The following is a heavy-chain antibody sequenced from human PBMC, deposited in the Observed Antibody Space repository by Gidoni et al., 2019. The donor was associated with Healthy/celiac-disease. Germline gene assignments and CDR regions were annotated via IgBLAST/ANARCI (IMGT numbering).Heavy chain of an antibody. D-gene: IGHD6-13*01. CDR1: GFTFSSAW. V-gene: IGHV3-7*04. Sequence: EVLLVESGGGLLQPGGSRILSSAASGFTFSSAWMHWVRQAPGKGLEWVANINQDGSEIYYVDSVKGRFTISRDNAKNSLYLQMNSLRAEDTAVYYCSRAIGAAESYWGQGTLVTVSS. J-gene: IGHJ4*02. CDR2: INQDGSEI. CDR3: SRAIGAAESY.